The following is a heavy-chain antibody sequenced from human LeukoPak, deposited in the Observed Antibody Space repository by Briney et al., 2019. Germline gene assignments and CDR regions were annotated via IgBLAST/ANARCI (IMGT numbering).Heavy chain of an antibody. D-gene: IGHD2-2*01. V-gene: IGHV4-4*02. CDR3: ANKLYCSSTSCYPAGY. CDR1: GESIRSTNW. J-gene: IGHJ4*02. CDR2: IYHSGTT. Sequence: SETLSLTCAVSGESIRSTNWWSWVRQPPGKGLEWIGEIYHSGTTNYNPSLESRVTISLDTSNNQFFLDLNSVTAADTAVYYCANKLYCSSTSCYPAGYWGQGILATVSS.